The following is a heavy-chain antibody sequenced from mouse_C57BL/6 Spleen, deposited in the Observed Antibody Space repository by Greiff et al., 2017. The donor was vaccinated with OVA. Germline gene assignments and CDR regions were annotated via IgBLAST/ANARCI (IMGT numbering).Heavy chain of an antibody. V-gene: IGHV3-1*01. CDR3: ARGCYDYDGFAY. CDR1: GYSITSGYD. Sequence: VQLKESGPGMVKPSQSLSLTCTVTGYSITSGYDWHWIRHFPGNKLEWMGYISYSGSTNYNPSLKSRISITHDTSKNHFFLKLNSVTTEDTATYYCARGCYDYDGFAYWGQGTLVTVSA. CDR2: ISYSGST. J-gene: IGHJ3*01. D-gene: IGHD2-4*01.